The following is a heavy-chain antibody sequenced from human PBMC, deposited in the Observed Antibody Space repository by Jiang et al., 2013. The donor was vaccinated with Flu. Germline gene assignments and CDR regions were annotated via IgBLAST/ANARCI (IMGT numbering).Heavy chain of an antibody. CDR3: ARDKGTGWSHDY. V-gene: IGHV3-33*01. Sequence: GVVQPGESLRLSCAASGFRFSDYAIHWVRQAPGKGLDWVAFIWYDGSGKFYSGSVKGRFTISRDSSNNMVYLQMSNLRAEDTAVYYCARDKGTGWSHDYWGQGDLVTVSS. J-gene: IGHJ4*02. CDR2: IWYDGSGK. CDR1: GFRFSDYA. D-gene: IGHD6-19*01.